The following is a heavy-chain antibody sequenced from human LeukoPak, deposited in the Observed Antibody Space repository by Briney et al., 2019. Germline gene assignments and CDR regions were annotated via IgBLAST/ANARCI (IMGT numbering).Heavy chain of an antibody. J-gene: IGHJ6*04. V-gene: IGHV3-30*02. CDR3: AELGITMIGGV. CDR1: GFTFSSYG. CDR2: IQYDGSNQ. Sequence: GGSLRLSCTASGFTFSSYGMDWVRQAPGKGLEWVAYIQYDGSNQQYADSVKGRFTISRDNAKNSLYLQMNSLRAEDTAVYYCAELGITMIGGVWGKGTTVTISS. D-gene: IGHD3-10*02.